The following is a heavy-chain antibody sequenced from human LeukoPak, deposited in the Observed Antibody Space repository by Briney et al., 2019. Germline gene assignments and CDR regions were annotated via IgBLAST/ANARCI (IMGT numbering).Heavy chain of an antibody. CDR2: INHTGST. J-gene: IGHJ4*02. D-gene: IGHD5-18*01. CDR3: ARKEYSLDY. Sequence: SETLSLTCAVYGGSFSGFYWSCIRQPPGRGLEWIGEINHTGSTNYNPSLKSRVTISVDTSKNQFSLKLSSVTAADTAVYYCARKEYSLDYWGQGTLVTVSS. CDR1: GGSFSGFY. V-gene: IGHV4-34*01.